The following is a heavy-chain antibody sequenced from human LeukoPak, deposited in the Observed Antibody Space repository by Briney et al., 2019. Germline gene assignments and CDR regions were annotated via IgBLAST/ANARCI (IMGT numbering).Heavy chain of an antibody. V-gene: IGHV3-74*01. CDR1: GFTVSSNY. CDR3: ARDYFYGLDV. CDR2: FSDDEGRT. Sequence: GGSLRLSCAASGFTVSSNYMSWVRKAPGKGLVWVSRFSDDEGRTVYADSVKGRFTISKDNAKNTLYLQMNSLRAEDTAVYYCARDYFYGLDVWGQGTTVTVSS. J-gene: IGHJ6*02.